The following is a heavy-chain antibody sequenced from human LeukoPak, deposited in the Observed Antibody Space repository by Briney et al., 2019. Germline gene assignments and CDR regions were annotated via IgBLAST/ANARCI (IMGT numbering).Heavy chain of an antibody. V-gene: IGHV3-33*01. CDR3: ARDRSGIAVGPLDY. J-gene: IGHJ4*02. CDR1: GFTFSSYG. Sequence: GGSLRLSCAASGFTFSSYGMHWVRQAPGKGLEWVAVIWYDGSNKYYADSVKGRFTISRDNSKNMLYLQMNSLRAEDTAVYYCARDRSGIAVGPLDYWGQGTLVTVSS. CDR2: IWYDGSNK. D-gene: IGHD6-19*01.